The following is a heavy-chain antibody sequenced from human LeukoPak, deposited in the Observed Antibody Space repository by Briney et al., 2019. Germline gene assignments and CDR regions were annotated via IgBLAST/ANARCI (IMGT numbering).Heavy chain of an antibody. CDR3: GRGGYYDSSGYYCEDWYFDL. CDR2: IYHSGST. Sequence: SETLSLTCTVSGYSISSGYYWGWIRQPPGKGLEWIGSIYHSGSTYYNPSLKSRVTVSVDTSKNQFSLKLSSVTAADTAVYYCGRGGYYDSSGYYCEDWYFDLWGRGTLVTVSS. V-gene: IGHV4-38-2*02. D-gene: IGHD3-22*01. CDR1: GYSISSGYY. J-gene: IGHJ2*01.